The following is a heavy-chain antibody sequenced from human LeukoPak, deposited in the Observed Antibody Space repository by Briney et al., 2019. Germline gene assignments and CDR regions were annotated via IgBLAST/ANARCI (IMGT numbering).Heavy chain of an antibody. D-gene: IGHD5-18*01. J-gene: IGHJ4*02. CDR3: AKDISAEYSYGGPAY. CDR1: GFTFSSYA. CDR2: ISGSGGST. V-gene: IGHV3-43*02. Sequence: PPGGSLRLSCAASGFTFSSYAMSWVRQAPGKGLEWVSAISGSGGSTYYADSVKGRFTISRDNSKNSLYLQMNSLRTEDTALYYCAKDISAEYSYGGPAYWGQGTLVTVSS.